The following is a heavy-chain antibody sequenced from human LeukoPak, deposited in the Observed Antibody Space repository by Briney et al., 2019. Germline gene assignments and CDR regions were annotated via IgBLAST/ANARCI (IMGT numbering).Heavy chain of an antibody. CDR3: ARDRLLEDRDFYSYYYMDV. CDR2: INHSGST. D-gene: IGHD1-1*01. J-gene: IGHJ6*03. CDR1: GGSFSGYY. V-gene: IGHV4-34*01. Sequence: SETLSLTCAVYGGSFSGYYWSWIRQPPGKGLEWIGEINHSGSTNYNPSLKSRVTISVDTSQNQFSLKLSSVTAADTAVYYCARDRLLEDRDFYSYYYMDVWGKGTTVTVSS.